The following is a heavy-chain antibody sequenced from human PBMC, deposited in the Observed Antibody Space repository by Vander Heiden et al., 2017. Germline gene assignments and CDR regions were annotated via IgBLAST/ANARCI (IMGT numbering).Heavy chain of an antibody. D-gene: IGHD5-18*01. V-gene: IGHV4-39*01. Sequence: QLQLQESGPGLVKPSETLSLTCTVSGGSISSSSYYWGWIRQPPGKGREWIGSIYYSGSTYYNPSLKSRVTISVDTSKNQFSLKLSSVTAADTAVYYCARSIQLWFYYYYYGMDVWGQGTTVTVSS. CDR2: IYYSGST. J-gene: IGHJ6*02. CDR1: GGSISSSSYY. CDR3: ARSIQLWFYYYYYGMDV.